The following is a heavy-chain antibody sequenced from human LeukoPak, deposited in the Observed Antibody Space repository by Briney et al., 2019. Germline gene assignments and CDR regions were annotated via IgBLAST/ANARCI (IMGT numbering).Heavy chain of an antibody. CDR2: ISYDGSNK. CDR1: GFTFSSYA. CDR3: GRRAMAGTGHNYGLGV. Sequence: PGGSLRLSCAASGFTFSSYAMHWARQAPGKGLEWVAVISYDGSNKYYAASVKGRFTISRDNAKNTLYLQMNSLRAEDTAVYYCGRRAMAGTGHNYGLGVWGQGTTVTVSS. J-gene: IGHJ6*02. V-gene: IGHV3-30-3*01. D-gene: IGHD6-19*01.